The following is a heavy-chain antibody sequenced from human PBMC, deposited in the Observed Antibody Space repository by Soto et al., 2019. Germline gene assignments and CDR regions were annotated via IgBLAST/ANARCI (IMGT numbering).Heavy chain of an antibody. Sequence: EVQLVESGGGLVKPGGSLRLSCAASGFTFSSYSMNWVRQAPGKGLEWVSSISSSSSYIYYADSVKGRVTISRDNAKNSLYLQMNSLRAEDTAVYYCARDQLGRPGYGMDVWGQGTTVTVSS. D-gene: IGHD6-13*01. J-gene: IGHJ6*02. CDR2: ISSSSSYI. V-gene: IGHV3-21*01. CDR3: ARDQLGRPGYGMDV. CDR1: GFTFSSYS.